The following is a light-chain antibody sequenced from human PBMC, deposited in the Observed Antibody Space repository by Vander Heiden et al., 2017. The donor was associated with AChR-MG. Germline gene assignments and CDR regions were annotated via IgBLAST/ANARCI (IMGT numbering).Light chain of an antibody. Sequence: QSALTPPASVSGPPGQSITISCTGTNSYIGSYNYVSWYQQHPGKAPKLMIYDVTNRPSGVSLRFSGSKSGNTASLTISGLQAEDEADYYCSSYTGSSSWVFGGGTKLTVL. J-gene: IGLJ3*02. CDR1: NSYIGSYNY. CDR2: DVT. CDR3: SSYTGSSSWV. V-gene: IGLV2-14*03.